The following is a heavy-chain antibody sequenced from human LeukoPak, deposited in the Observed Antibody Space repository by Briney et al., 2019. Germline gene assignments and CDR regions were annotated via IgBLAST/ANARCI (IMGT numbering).Heavy chain of an antibody. J-gene: IGHJ5*02. V-gene: IGHV3-33*03. CDR3: AKSDWFDP. CDR1: GFTFSSYG. CDR2: IWYDGSNK. Sequence: PGRSLRLSCAASGFTFSSYGMHWVRQAPGKGLEWVAVIWYDGSNKYYADSVKGRFTISRDNAKNTLYLQMNSLRVEDTAVYYCAKSDWFDPWGQGTLVTVSS.